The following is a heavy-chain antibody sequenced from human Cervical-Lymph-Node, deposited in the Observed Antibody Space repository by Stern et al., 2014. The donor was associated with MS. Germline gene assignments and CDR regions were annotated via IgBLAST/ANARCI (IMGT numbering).Heavy chain of an antibody. CDR2: INDSGST. V-gene: IGHV4-34*01. CDR1: GGSFSGYH. CDR3: ARGPLSNYYDRSGYDY. D-gene: IGHD3-22*01. J-gene: IGHJ4*02. Sequence: QVQLQQWGAGLVKPSETLSLTCAVSGGSFSGYHWSWIRQPPGQGLEWIGEINDSGSTKYNPALRSRVYVSLDTSNNQFSMKLTSVTAADTAVYYCARGPLSNYYDRSGYDYWGQGTLVTVSS.